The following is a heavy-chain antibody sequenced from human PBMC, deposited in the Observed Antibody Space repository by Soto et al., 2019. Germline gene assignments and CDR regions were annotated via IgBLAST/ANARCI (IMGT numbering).Heavy chain of an antibody. CDR2: IIPIFGTA. CDR1: GGTFSSYA. D-gene: IGHD2-21*02. J-gene: IGHJ4*02. V-gene: IGHV1-69*13. CDR3: ARGSSYCGGDCYFDY. Sequence: ASVKVSCKASGGTFSSYAISWVRQAPGQGLEWMGGIIPIFGTANYAQKFQGRVTITADESTSTAYMELSSLRSEDTAVYYCARGSSYCGGDCYFDYWGQGTLVTVS.